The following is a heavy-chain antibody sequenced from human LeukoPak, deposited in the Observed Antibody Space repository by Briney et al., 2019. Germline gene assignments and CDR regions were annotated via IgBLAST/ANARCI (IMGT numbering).Heavy chain of an antibody. CDR3: ARDYSDTYYDFWSGYYVDY. CDR1: GGSISSYY. CDR2: IYYSGST. Sequence: QPSETLSLTCTVSGGSISSYYWSWIRQPPGKGLEWIGYIYYSGSTNYNPSLKSRVTISVDPSKNQFSLKLSSVTAADTAVYYCARDYSDTYYDFWSGYYVDYWGQGTLVTVSS. D-gene: IGHD3-3*01. V-gene: IGHV4-59*01. J-gene: IGHJ4*02.